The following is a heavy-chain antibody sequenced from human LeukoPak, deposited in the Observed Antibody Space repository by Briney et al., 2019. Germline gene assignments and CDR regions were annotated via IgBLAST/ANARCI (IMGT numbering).Heavy chain of an antibody. J-gene: IGHJ4*02. Sequence: SQTLSLTCSVSGYPINSCVSHWSWVRQPPGKGLVWIGRIYTSGSTNYNPSLKSRVTMSVDTSKNPFSLKLSSVTAADTAVYYCARDGPRYYDSSGYAFDYWGQGTLVTVSS. D-gene: IGHD3-22*01. CDR3: ARDGPRYYDSSGYAFDY. CDR1: GYPINSCVSH. V-gene: IGHV4-61*02. CDR2: IYTSGST.